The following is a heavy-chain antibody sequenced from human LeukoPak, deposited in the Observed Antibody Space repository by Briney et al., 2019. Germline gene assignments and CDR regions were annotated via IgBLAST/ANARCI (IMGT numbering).Heavy chain of an antibody. V-gene: IGHV4-34*01. CDR3: ARVNYYYYMDV. CDR1: GGSFSGYY. CDR2: INHSGNT. Sequence: SETLSLTCAVYGGSFSGYYWSWIRQPPGKGLEWIGEINHSGNTNSNPSLKSRVTMSVDTSKNQFSLKLSSLTAADTAVYYCARVNYYYYMDVWGKGTTVTVSS. J-gene: IGHJ6*03.